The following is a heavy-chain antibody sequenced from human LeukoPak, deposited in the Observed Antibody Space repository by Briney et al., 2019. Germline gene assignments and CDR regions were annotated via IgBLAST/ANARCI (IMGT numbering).Heavy chain of an antibody. CDR3: ARERIGVTNWFDP. CDR2: ISYDGSNK. V-gene: IGHV3-30*04. D-gene: IGHD3-10*01. Sequence: GGSLRLSCAASGFTFSDYAMHWLRQAPGKGLEWVAVISYDGSNKYYADSVKGRFTISRDNSKNTLYLQMNSLRAEDTAVYFCARERIGVTNWFDPWGQGTLVIVSS. J-gene: IGHJ5*02. CDR1: GFTFSDYA.